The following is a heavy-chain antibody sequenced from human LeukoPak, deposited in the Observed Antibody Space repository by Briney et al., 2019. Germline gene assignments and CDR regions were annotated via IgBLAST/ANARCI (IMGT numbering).Heavy chain of an antibody. Sequence: ASVKVSCKASGYTFTAYYIHWVRRAPGQGLEWMGWINPNSGGTNYAQKFQGRVTMTRDTSISTAYMELSRLRSDDTAVYYCARVTGSGIVGYWGQGTLVTVSS. V-gene: IGHV1-2*02. CDR2: INPNSGGT. D-gene: IGHD3-10*01. J-gene: IGHJ4*02. CDR3: ARVTGSGIVGY. CDR1: GYTFTAYY.